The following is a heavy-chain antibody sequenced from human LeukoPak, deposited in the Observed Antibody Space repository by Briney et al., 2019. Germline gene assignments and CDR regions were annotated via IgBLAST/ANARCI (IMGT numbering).Heavy chain of an antibody. D-gene: IGHD3-3*01. CDR3: ARKGGSRFLGRYKYYGLDV. J-gene: IGHJ6*02. Sequence: GGSLRLSCAASGFTFNDYIIHWVRQAPGKGLEWVALISYDGSSEYYADSVKGRFTISRDNSKNTLYLQMNNLRVEDTAVYYCARKGGSRFLGRYKYYGLDVWGQGTTVTVS. CDR1: GFTFNDYI. V-gene: IGHV3-30*04. CDR2: ISYDGSSE.